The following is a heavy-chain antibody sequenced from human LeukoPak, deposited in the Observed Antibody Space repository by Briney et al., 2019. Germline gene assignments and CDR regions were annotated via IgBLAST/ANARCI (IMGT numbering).Heavy chain of an antibody. Sequence: ASVKVSCKASGSTFTDYYMHWVRQAPGQGLEWVGIINPSGDPTTYAQRFQGRVTMTSDISTSTVYMELSSLRSEDTAVYYCAAGRGYDILTGYYSPSTMDVWGKGTTVTVSS. CDR2: INPSGDPT. CDR1: GSTFTDYY. V-gene: IGHV1-46*01. CDR3: AAGRGYDILTGYYSPSTMDV. D-gene: IGHD3-9*01. J-gene: IGHJ6*03.